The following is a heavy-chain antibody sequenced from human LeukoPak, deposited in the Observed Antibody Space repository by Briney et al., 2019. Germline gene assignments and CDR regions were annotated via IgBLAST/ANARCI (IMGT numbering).Heavy chain of an antibody. V-gene: IGHV4-34*01. CDR2: INHSGST. CDR3: ARGGRWELLLAFVY. CDR1: GGSFSGYY. D-gene: IGHD1-26*01. J-gene: IGHJ4*02. Sequence: SETLSLTCAVYGGSFSGYYWSWIRQPPGKGLEWIGEINHSGSTNYNPSLKSRVTISVDTSKNQFSLKLSSVTAADTAVYYCARGGRWELLLAFVYWGQGTLVTVSS.